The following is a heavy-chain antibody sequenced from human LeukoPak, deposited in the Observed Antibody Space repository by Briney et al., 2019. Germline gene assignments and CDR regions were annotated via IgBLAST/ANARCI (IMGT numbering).Heavy chain of an antibody. V-gene: IGHV5-51*01. Sequence: KHGESLKISCKSSGYSVSTYWIAWVRQMPGKGLEWMGVFYTGDSDTRYSPSFQGQVTISADKSLKTPFVQWTSLKASDTPMYYLAQFRGELMDGLDSWGQGTLVTVS. CDR2: FYTGDSDT. CDR1: GYSVSTYW. D-gene: IGHD1-26*01. CDR3: AQFRGELMDGLDS. J-gene: IGHJ4*02.